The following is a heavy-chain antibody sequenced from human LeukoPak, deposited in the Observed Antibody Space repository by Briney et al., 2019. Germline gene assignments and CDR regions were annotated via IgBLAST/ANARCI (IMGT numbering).Heavy chain of an antibody. CDR2: IRYEGSNK. Sequence: GGSLRLPCAASGFTFSSYGMHWVRQAPGKGLEWVAFIRYEGSNKYYADSVKGRFTISRDNSKNTLYLQMNSLRAEDTAVYYCAKDQWFDCSSTSCRHYYYYMDVWGKGTTVTVSS. CDR3: AKDQWFDCSSTSCRHYYYYMDV. D-gene: IGHD2-2*01. V-gene: IGHV3-30*02. CDR1: GFTFSSYG. J-gene: IGHJ6*03.